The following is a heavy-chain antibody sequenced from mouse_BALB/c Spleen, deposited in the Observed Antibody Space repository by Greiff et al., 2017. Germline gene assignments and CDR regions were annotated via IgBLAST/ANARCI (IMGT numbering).Heavy chain of an antibody. Sequence: VQLKQSGPELVKPGASMKISCKASGYSFTGYTMNWVKQSHGKNLEWIGLINPYNGGTSYNQKFKGKATLTVDKSSSTAYMELLSLTSEDSAVYYCARGDDGYSHYWAMDYWGQGTSVTVSS. J-gene: IGHJ4*01. V-gene: IGHV1-18*01. CDR1: GYSFTGYT. D-gene: IGHD2-3*01. CDR3: ARGDDGYSHYWAMDY. CDR2: INPYNGGT.